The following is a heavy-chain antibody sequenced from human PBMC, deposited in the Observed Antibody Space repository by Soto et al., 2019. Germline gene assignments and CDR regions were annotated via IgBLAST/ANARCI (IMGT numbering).Heavy chain of an antibody. J-gene: IGHJ4*02. V-gene: IGHV4-30-4*01. CDR1: AGYISSGNYY. CDR2: IYYSGTT. Sequence: SEPLSLTCNVSAGYISSGNYYWSWIRHSPGKGLGCIGHIYYSGTTYYNPSLKSRVTISVDASKNQFSLKLSSLTAGDTAFYYGAGEQQQGALFDYWGKGTWAPVS. CDR3: AGEQQQGALFDY. D-gene: IGHD6-13*01.